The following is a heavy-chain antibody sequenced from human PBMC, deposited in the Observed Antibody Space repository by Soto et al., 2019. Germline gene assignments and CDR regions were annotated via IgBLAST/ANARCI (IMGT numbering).Heavy chain of an antibody. V-gene: IGHV4-4*07. J-gene: IGHJ6*02. CDR2: IDTSGTT. D-gene: IGHD3-10*01. CDR3: ARGPRGYVYYHGMDV. CDR1: GGSISSYY. Sequence: TLSLTCTVSGGSISSYYVSWIRQSAGKGLEWIGRIDTSGTTNYNPSLKSRVTMSVDAPKNHFSLNLSSVTAADTAVYYCARGPRGYVYYHGMDVWGQGTTVTVSS.